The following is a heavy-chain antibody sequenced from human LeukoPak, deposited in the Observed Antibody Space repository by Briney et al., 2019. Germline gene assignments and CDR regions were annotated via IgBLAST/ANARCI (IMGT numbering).Heavy chain of an antibody. J-gene: IGHJ1*01. Sequence: GRSLRLSCAASGFTFSTYGMHWVRQTPGKGLEWVAVTSYDGNKKYYADSVKGRFTISRDNSKNTLYLQMNSLRAEDTAVYYCARDDGYFQHWGQGTLVTVSS. D-gene: IGHD5-24*01. CDR1: GFTFSTYG. V-gene: IGHV3-33*01. CDR2: TSYDGNKK. CDR3: ARDDGYFQH.